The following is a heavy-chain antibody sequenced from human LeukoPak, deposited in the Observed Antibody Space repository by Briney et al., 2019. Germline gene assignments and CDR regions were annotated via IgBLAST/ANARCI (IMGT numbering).Heavy chain of an antibody. CDR1: GGSFSGYY. V-gene: IGHV4-34*01. J-gene: IGHJ5*02. CDR3: ARGRTLYSSSRGNWFDP. Sequence: RTSEILSLTCAVYGGSFSGYYWSWIRQPPGKGLEWIGEINHSGSTNYNPSLKSRVTISVDTSKNQFSLKLSSVTAADTAVYYCARGRTLYSSSRGNWFDPWGQGTLVTVSS. D-gene: IGHD6-13*01. CDR2: INHSGST.